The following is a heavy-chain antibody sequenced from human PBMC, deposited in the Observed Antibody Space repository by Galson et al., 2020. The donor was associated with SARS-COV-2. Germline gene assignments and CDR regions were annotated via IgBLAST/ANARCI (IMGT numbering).Heavy chain of an antibody. CDR3: AKKTGSSSGGDFDY. J-gene: IGHJ4*02. D-gene: IGHD6-6*01. Sequence: GGSLRLSCAASGFTFSSYAMSWVRQAPGKGLEWVSIISGSGGATYYADSVKGRFTISRDNSKNTLCLQMNSLRAEDTAVYYCAKKTGSSSGGDFDYWGQGTLVTVSS. CDR2: ISGSGGAT. V-gene: IGHV3-23*01. CDR1: GFTFSSYA.